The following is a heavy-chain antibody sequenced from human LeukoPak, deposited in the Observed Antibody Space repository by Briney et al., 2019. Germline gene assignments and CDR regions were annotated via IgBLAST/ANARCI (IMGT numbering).Heavy chain of an antibody. CDR1: GDSVSSKNGA. CDR2: IYYRSKWYN. Sequence: SQTLSLTCAISGDSVSSKNGAWNWIRQSPSRGLEWLGRIYYRSKWYNDYAVSVKSRITITPDTSKNQFSLQLNSVTPEGTAVYYCARDRDDYGDYYFDYWGQGTLVTVSS. CDR3: ARDRDDYGDYYFDY. V-gene: IGHV6-1*01. J-gene: IGHJ4*02. D-gene: IGHD4-17*01.